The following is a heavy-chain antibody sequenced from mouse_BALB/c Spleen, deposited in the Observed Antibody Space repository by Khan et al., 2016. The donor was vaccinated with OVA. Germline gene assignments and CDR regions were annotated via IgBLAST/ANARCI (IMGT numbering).Heavy chain of an antibody. V-gene: IGHV9-3-1*01. J-gene: IGHJ1*01. Sequence: QIQLVQSGPELKKPGETVKISCKASGYTFTNYGMNWVKQAPGKGLKWIGWINTYTGEPTYADDFKGRVAFSLETSASTAYLQINNLKNEDTATYSCARSDSYCFFDVWGAGTTVTVSS. CDR1: GYTFTNYG. CDR2: INTYTGEP. CDR3: ARSDSYCFFDV.